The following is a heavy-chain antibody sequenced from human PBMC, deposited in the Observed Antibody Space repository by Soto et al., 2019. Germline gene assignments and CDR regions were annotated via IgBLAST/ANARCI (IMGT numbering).Heavy chain of an antibody. Sequence: HPGGSLRLSSAASGFTFTDYGMHWVRQSPGKGLEWVAVIWSDGSNKYYADSVKGRFTISKDNSQNTLYLQMNSLRPEDTAVYYCTRDPYSGCRYYFDSWGQGTLVTVSS. V-gene: IGHV3-33*01. CDR1: GFTFTDYG. CDR3: TRDPYSGCRYYFDS. CDR2: IWSDGSNK. J-gene: IGHJ4*02. D-gene: IGHD1-26*01.